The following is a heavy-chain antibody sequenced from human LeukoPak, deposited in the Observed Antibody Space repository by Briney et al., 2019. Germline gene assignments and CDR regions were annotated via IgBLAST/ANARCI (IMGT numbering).Heavy chain of an antibody. J-gene: IGHJ5*02. CDR1: GVCISSYY. D-gene: IGHD5-18*01. CDR3: ATDNCYGYGWFDP. Sequence: SETLSLTCTVSGVCISSYYWIWIGQPPGKGLEWIGYIYSSGSTNYNPSLKSRVTISVDTSNNQFSLKLSSVTAADTAVYYCATDNCYGYGWFDPWVQGTLVTVSS. CDR2: IYSSGST. V-gene: IGHV4-59*01.